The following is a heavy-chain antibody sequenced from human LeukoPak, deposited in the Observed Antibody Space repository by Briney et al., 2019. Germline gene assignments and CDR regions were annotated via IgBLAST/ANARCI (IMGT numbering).Heavy chain of an antibody. CDR2: IYYSGRT. Sequence: SETLSLTCTVSGGSISSSSYYWGWIRQPPGKGLEWIGTIYYSGRTYYNPSLKSRVTISVDTSKNQFSLKLSSVTAADTAVYYCARLQVFYYMDVWGKGTTVTISS. J-gene: IGHJ6*03. CDR1: GGSISSSSYY. V-gene: IGHV4-39*01. CDR3: ARLQVFYYMDV.